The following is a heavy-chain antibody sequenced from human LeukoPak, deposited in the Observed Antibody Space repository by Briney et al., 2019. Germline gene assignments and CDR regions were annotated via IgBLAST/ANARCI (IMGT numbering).Heavy chain of an antibody. CDR1: GGTFSSYA. CDR2: IIPIFGTA. Sequence: SVNVSCKASGGTFSSYAISWVRQAPGQGLEWMGGIIPIFGTADYAQKFQGRVTITADESTSTAYMELSSLRAEDTAVYYCARDLVGSAISYSSGAWDYWGKGTLVTVSS. D-gene: IGHD3-10*01. V-gene: IGHV1-69*13. J-gene: IGHJ4*02. CDR3: ARDLVGSAISYSSGAWDY.